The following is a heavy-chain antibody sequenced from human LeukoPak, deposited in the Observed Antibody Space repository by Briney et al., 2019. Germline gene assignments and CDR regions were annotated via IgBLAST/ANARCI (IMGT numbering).Heavy chain of an antibody. CDR1: GFTVSSNY. V-gene: IGHV3-53*01. D-gene: IGHD6-19*01. Sequence: AGGSLRLSCAASGFTVSSNYMSWVRQALGKGLEWVSVIYSGGSTYYADSVKGRFTISRDNSKNTLYLQMNSLRAEDTAVYYCARDRSGSSGWYDAFDIWGQGTMVTVSS. J-gene: IGHJ3*02. CDR2: IYSGGST. CDR3: ARDRSGSSGWYDAFDI.